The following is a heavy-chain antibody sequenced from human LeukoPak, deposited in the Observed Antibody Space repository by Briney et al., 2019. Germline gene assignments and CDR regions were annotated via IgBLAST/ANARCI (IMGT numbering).Heavy chain of an antibody. V-gene: IGHV1-2*02. CDR1: GYTFTGYY. J-gene: IGHJ4*02. CDR2: INPNSGGT. D-gene: IGHD3-22*01. Sequence: ASVKVSCKASGYTFTGYYMYWVRQAPGQGLEWMGWINPNSGGTKYAQNFQDRVTMTRDTSISTAYMELSRLRSDDTAVYYCASGNNYDSSAYFYSDYWGQGTLVTV. CDR3: ASGNNYDSSAYFYSDY.